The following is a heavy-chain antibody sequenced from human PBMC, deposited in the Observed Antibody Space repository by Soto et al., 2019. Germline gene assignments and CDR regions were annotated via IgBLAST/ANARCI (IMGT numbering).Heavy chain of an antibody. J-gene: IGHJ5*02. CDR2: FSNSGNT. D-gene: IGHD2-15*01. V-gene: IGHV4-34*01. Sequence: PSETLSLTCTVSGGSFTGHFWSWVRQHPGKGLELVGEFSNSGNTNYYPSLRSRVTLSVESSKNQISLALTSVTAADTAVYYCARAKFERSWWHQFDLWGQRTLVTVS. CDR1: GGSFTGHF. CDR3: ARAKFERSWWHQFDL.